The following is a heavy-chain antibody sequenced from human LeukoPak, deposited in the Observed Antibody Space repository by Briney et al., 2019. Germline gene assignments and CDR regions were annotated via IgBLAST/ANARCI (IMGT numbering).Heavy chain of an antibody. CDR3: ARKGYSSSFGLRAYDY. D-gene: IGHD6-13*01. J-gene: IGHJ4*02. CDR1: GFTFSSYE. Sequence: GGSLRLSCAGPGFTFSSYEMNWARQAPGKGLEWVSYISSSGSTIYYADSVKGRFTISRDNAKNSLYLQMNSLRAEDTAVYYCARKGYSSSFGLRAYDYWGQGTLVTVSS. CDR2: ISSSGSTI. V-gene: IGHV3-48*03.